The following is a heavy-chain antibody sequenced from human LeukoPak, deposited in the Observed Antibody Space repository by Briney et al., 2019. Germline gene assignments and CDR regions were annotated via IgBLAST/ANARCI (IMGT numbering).Heavy chain of an antibody. D-gene: IGHD3-16*02. CDR2: IFYSGST. J-gene: IGHJ3*02. CDR3: ATGGHYDYVWGSYRHTAFDI. CDR1: GYSLGSGYY. V-gene: IGHV4-61*01. Sequence: SETLSLTCTVSGYSLGSGYYWGWIRQPPGKGLEWIGYIFYSGSTNYNPSLKSRVTISVDTSKNQFSLKLSSVTAADTAVYYCATGGHYDYVWGSYRHTAFDIWGQGTMVTVSS.